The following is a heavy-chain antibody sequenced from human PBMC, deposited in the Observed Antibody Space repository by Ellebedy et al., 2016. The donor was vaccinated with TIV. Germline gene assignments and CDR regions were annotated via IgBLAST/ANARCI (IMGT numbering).Heavy chain of an antibody. D-gene: IGHD2-15*01. CDR2: IYSGGGT. CDR3: AKGCGGSCYWEAY. V-gene: IGHV3-53*01. J-gene: IGHJ4*02. Sequence: GESLKISCAASGFTVSNNYISWVRQAPGKGLEWVSLIYSGGGTYYADSVKGRFTISRDNSKNTLYLQINSLRAEDTAVYYCAKGCGGSCYWEAYWGQGTLVTVSS. CDR1: GFTVSNNY.